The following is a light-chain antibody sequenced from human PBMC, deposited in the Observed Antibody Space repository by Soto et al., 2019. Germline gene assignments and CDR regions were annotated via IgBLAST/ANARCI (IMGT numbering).Light chain of an antibody. Sequence: QSVLTQPASVSGSPGQSITISCTGTSSDVGGYNYVSWYQQHPGNAPKLMIYDVSNRPSGVSNRFSGSKSGNTASLTISGLQAEDEADYYCSSYTSSSTVVFGGGTKVTVL. V-gene: IGLV2-14*01. CDR1: SSDVGGYNY. J-gene: IGLJ2*01. CDR3: SSYTSSSTVV. CDR2: DVS.